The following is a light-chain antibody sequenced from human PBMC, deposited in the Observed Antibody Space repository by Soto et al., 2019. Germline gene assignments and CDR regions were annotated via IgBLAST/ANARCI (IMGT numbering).Light chain of an antibody. CDR1: SSDVGSYNR. V-gene: IGLV2-18*01. Sequence: SALTQPPSVSGSPGQSVTISCTGTSSDVGSYNRVSWHQQPPGTAPKLMIYEVSNRPSGVPDRFSGSKSGNTASLTISGLQAEDEADYYCSLYTSSSTFVFGTGTKVTV. CDR2: EVS. CDR3: SLYTSSSTFV. J-gene: IGLJ1*01.